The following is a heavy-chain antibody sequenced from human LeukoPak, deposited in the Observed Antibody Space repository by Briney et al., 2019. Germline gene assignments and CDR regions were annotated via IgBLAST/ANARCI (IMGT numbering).Heavy chain of an antibody. CDR3: ARDRDSSGYSRTFDY. D-gene: IGHD3-22*01. V-gene: IGHV1-2*06. CDR1: GYTFTGYY. CDR2: INPNSGGT. Sequence: ASVKVSCKASGYTFTGYYMHWVRQAPGQGLEWMGRINPNSGGTNYAQKFQGRVTMTRDTSISTAYMELSRLRSDDTAVYYCARDRDSSGYSRTFDYWGQGTLVTVSS. J-gene: IGHJ4*02.